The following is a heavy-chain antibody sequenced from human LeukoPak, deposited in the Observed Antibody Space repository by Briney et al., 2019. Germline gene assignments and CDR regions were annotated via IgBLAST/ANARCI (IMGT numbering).Heavy chain of an antibody. CDR3: ARVGGYSYGYLPYYFDY. V-gene: IGHV3-48*01. CDR1: GFTFSSYS. D-gene: IGHD5-18*01. J-gene: IGHJ4*02. CDR2: ISSTSRTI. Sequence: GGSLRLSCAASGFTFSSYSMNWVRQAPGKGLEWVSYISSTSRTIYYADSVKGRFTISRDNAKNSLYLQMNSLRAEDTAVYYCARVGGYSYGYLPYYFDYWGQGTLVTVSS.